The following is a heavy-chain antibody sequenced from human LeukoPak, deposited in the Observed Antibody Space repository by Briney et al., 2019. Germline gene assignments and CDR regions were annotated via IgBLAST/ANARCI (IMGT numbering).Heavy chain of an antibody. D-gene: IGHD6-25*01. J-gene: IGHJ6*03. CDR3: ARDGSGFYLYNYMDV. CDR1: GFTFSTSG. V-gene: IGHV3-30*02. Sequence: GGSLRLSSAASGFTFSTSGMHWVRQAPGKGLEWVAFIPYDGSNKYYADSVKGRFTISRDNSKNTLYLQMNSLRAEDTAVYHCARDGSGFYLYNYMDVWREGPTVTVSS. CDR2: IPYDGSNK.